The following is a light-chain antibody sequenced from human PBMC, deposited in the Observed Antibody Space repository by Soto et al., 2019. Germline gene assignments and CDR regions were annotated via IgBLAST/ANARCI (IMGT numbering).Light chain of an antibody. CDR3: QQYYSSPPYN. J-gene: IGKJ2*01. CDR1: QSVLYSSNNNNY. V-gene: IGKV4-1*01. CDR2: WAS. Sequence: IVMTQSPDSLAVSLGERATINCNSSQSVLYSSNNNNYLAWYQQKPGQPPKLLIYWASARESGVPDRFSGSGSGTDFTLTISSLQAEDVAVYYCQQYYSSPPYNFGQGTKVDIK.